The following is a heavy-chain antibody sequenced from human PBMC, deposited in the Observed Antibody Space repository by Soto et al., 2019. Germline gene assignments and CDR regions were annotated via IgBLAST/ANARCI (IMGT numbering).Heavy chain of an antibody. CDR3: ERSLGMGGDGYN. D-gene: IGHD3-16*01. J-gene: IGHJ4*02. Sequence: QVQRVESGGDLVKPGGALRLSCAASGFTSSDYYMSWIRQAPWKGLEWVSYISSSGRTIYYADSVKGRFTISRDNAKNSLYLQMNSLRAEDTAVYYCERSLGMGGDGYNWGQGTLVTVSS. CDR2: ISSSGRTI. V-gene: IGHV3-11*01. CDR1: GFTSSDYY.